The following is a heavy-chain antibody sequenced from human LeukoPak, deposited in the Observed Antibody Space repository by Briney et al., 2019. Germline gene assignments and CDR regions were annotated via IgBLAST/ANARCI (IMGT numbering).Heavy chain of an antibody. CDR3: ARAQDIVVGDFDY. D-gene: IGHD2-2*01. J-gene: IGHJ4*02. V-gene: IGHV3-48*01. CDR2: ISSSSSTI. Sequence: GGSLRLSCAASGFTFSSYSMNWVRQAPGKGLEWVSYISSSSSTIYYADSVKGRFTISRDNAKNSLYLQMNSLRAEDTAVYYCARAQDIVVGDFDYWGQGTLVTVSS. CDR1: GFTFSSYS.